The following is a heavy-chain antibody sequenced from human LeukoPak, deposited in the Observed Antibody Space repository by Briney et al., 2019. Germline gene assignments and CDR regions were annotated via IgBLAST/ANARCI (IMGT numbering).Heavy chain of an antibody. Sequence: ASVKVSCKASGYTFTSYYMHWVRQAPGQGLEWMGIINPSGGSTSYAQKFQGRVTMTRDTSTSTVYMELSSLRSEDTAVYYCARAIDYYGSGSYPMDCYYYYYMDVWGKGTTVTISS. CDR1: GYTFTSYY. CDR2: INPSGGST. V-gene: IGHV1-46*01. CDR3: ARAIDYYGSGSYPMDCYYYYYMDV. D-gene: IGHD3-10*01. J-gene: IGHJ6*03.